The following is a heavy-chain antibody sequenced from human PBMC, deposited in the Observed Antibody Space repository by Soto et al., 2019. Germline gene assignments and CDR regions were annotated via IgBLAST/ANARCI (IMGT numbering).Heavy chain of an antibody. Sequence: SQTLSIPCAISGDSVSSNTAAWSWIRSSPSRGLEWLGRTYYRSNWRHDYAVSVKSRITVNPDTSKNHYSLQLNSVTPDGTAVYYCARGVAGSGFDLWGQGTLVTVSS. CDR2: TYYRSNWRH. CDR3: ARGVAGSGFDL. J-gene: IGHJ4*02. CDR1: GDSVSSNTAA. D-gene: IGHD6-19*01. V-gene: IGHV6-1*01.